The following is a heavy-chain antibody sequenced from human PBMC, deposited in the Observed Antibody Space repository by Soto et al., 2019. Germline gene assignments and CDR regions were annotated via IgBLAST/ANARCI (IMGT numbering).Heavy chain of an antibody. CDR3: AKDLRELAPNTLDY. J-gene: IGHJ4*02. CDR1: GFTFTSFG. V-gene: IGHV3-30*18. D-gene: IGHD1-26*01. Sequence: QVHLVESGGGVVQPGRSLRLSCAASGFTFTSFGIHWVRQAPGKGLEWVAVISYDGINENYADSVKGRFSISRDNSKNTVYLQMNSLRGEDTAVYYCAKDLRELAPNTLDYWGQGTLVTVSS. CDR2: ISYDGINE.